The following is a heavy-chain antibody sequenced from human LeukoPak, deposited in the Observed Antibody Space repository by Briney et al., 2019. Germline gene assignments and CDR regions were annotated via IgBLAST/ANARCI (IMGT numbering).Heavy chain of an antibody. J-gene: IGHJ5*02. CDR2: IYYSGST. V-gene: IGHV4-39*01. CDR1: GGSISSSSYY. Sequence: SETLSLTCTVSGGSISSSSYYWGWIRQPPGKGLEWIGSIYYSGSTYYNPSLKSRVTISVDTSKNQFSLKLSSVTAADTAVYYCARHGVCSGGSCQNTPTYKNWFDPWGQGTLVTVSS. CDR3: ARHGVCSGGSCQNTPTYKNWFDP. D-gene: IGHD2-15*01.